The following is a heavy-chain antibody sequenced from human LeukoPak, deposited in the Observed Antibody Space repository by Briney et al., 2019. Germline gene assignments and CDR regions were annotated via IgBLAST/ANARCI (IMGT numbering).Heavy chain of an antibody. D-gene: IGHD5-18*01. CDR1: GGSISSYY. J-gene: IGHJ4*02. CDR3: GRGGRGYSYEIDY. Sequence: SETLSLTCTVSGGSISSYYWSWIRQPPGKGLEWIGYIYYSGSTNYNPSLKSRVTISVDTSKNQFSLKLRSVTAADTAVYYCGRGGRGYSYEIDYWGQGTLVTASS. CDR2: IYYSGST. V-gene: IGHV4-59*01.